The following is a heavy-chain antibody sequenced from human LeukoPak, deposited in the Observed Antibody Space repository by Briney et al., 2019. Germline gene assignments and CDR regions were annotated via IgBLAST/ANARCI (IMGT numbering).Heavy chain of an antibody. Sequence: GGSLRLSCAASGFTFSTYSMNWVRQAPGKGLEWVSSISSSSTYIYYADSVKGRFTNSRDNAKNSLFLQMNSLRAEDTAVYYCARFALKTPPTDWGQGTLVTVSS. CDR3: ARFALKTPPTD. J-gene: IGHJ4*02. CDR2: ISSSSTYI. CDR1: GFTFSTYS. V-gene: IGHV3-21*01.